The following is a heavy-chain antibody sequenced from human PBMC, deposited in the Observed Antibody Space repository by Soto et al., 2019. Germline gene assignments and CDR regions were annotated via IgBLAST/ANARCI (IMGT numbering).Heavy chain of an antibody. CDR3: AKFREGFGSQTDS. V-gene: IGHV3-23*01. D-gene: IGHD3-3*01. Sequence: EVQLLESGGNLVQPGGSLRLSCAASGFTFSSYAMSWVRQAPGKGLEWVSTVGVSGATTYYTDSVKGRFTISRDNSNNTLFLHMHGLRADDKAIYYCAKFREGFGSQTDSWDQGTLVIGSS. CDR1: GFTFSSYA. CDR2: VGVSGATT. J-gene: IGHJ4*02.